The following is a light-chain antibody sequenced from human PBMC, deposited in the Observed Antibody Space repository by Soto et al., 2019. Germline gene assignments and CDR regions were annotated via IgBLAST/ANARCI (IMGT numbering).Light chain of an antibody. CDR1: SSNIGAGYD. V-gene: IGLV1-40*01. CDR3: QSYDSSLSEV. CDR2: GNS. J-gene: IGLJ1*01. Sequence: QSVLTQPPSVSGAPGQRVTISCTGGSSNIGAGYDVHWYQQLPGTAPKILIYGNSNRPSGVPDRFSGSKSGTSASLAITGLQAEDEADYYCQSYDSSLSEVFGTGTKVTVL.